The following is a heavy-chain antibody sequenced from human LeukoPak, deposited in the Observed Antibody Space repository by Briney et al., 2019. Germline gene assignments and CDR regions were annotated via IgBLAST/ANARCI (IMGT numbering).Heavy chain of an antibody. D-gene: IGHD3-10*01. CDR1: GGSISSGGYY. J-gene: IGHJ4*02. V-gene: IGHV4-31*03. CDR3: ARRGYYFGSGRNSDY. CDR2: INQSGST. Sequence: SETLSLTCTVSGGSISSGGYYWSWIRQHPGKGLEWIGEINQSGSTNYNLSLKSRVTISVDTSKNQFSLKLSSVTAADTAVYYCARRGYYFGSGRNSDYWGQGTLVTVPS.